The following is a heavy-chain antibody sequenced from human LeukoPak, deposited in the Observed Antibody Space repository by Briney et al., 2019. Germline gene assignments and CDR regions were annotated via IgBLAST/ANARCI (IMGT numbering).Heavy chain of an antibody. CDR2: INHSGST. V-gene: IGHV4-34*01. CDR1: GGSFSGYY. CDR3: ASYAKDIVVLPAASIYWYFDL. Sequence: SETLSLTCAVYGGSFSGYYWSWIRQPPGKGLEWIGEINHSGSTNYNPSLKSRVTISVDPSKNQFSLKLSSVTAADTAVYYCASYAKDIVVLPAASIYWYFDLWGRGTLVTVSS. J-gene: IGHJ2*01. D-gene: IGHD2-2*01.